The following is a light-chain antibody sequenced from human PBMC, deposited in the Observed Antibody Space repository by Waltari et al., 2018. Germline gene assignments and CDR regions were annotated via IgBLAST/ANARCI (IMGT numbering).Light chain of an antibody. CDR1: SSDVGGYNY. V-gene: IGLV2-14*03. CDR3: SSYTSISTPVV. J-gene: IGLJ2*01. CDR2: DVS. Sequence: QSALTQPASVSGSPGQSLTISCIGTSSDVGGYNYVSCYQQHPGKVPKLLIYDVSNRPSGVSNRFSGSKSGNTASLTISGLQAEDEADYYCSSYTSISTPVVFGGGTKLTVL.